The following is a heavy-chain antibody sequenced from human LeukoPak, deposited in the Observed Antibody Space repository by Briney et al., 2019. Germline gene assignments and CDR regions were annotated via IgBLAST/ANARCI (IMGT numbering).Heavy chain of an antibody. D-gene: IGHD5-18*01. CDR2: INPNSGGT. CDR1: GYTFTDYY. Sequence: GASVKVSCKASGYTFTDYYLHWVRQAPGQGLEWMGRINPNSGGTNYAQKLQGRVTMTTDTSTSTAYMELRSLRSDDTAVYYCARAGSEYRYGRELDYWGQGTLVTVSS. V-gene: IGHV1-2*06. CDR3: ARAGSEYRYGRELDY. J-gene: IGHJ4*02.